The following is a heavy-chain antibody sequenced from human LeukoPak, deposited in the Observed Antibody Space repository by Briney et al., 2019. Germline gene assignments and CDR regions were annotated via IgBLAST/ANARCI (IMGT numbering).Heavy chain of an antibody. CDR1: GGSPNSPIYY. CDR2: IFYDGTT. Sequence: PSETLSLTCSVSGGSPNSPIYYWGWIRQPPGKGLEWIGNIFYDGTTFYNPSLNSRVSISLDASRNHFSLTVTSVTAADAAVYYCARLSWGSGLPFDYWGQGSLVIVSS. D-gene: IGHD3-10*01. CDR3: ARLSWGSGLPFDY. J-gene: IGHJ4*02. V-gene: IGHV4-39*02.